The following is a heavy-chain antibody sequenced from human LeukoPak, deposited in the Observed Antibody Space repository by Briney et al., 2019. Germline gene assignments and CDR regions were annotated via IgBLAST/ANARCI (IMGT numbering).Heavy chain of an antibody. CDR1: GFTFSSYT. V-gene: IGHV3-48*02. D-gene: IGHD3-22*01. CDR2: ICSSSSTI. J-gene: IGHJ4*02. CDR3: ARDTGVRDSSGYYDC. Sequence: RGALRLSCAASGFTFSSYTMNWVRQAPGEGLEWVSYICSSSSTIYYADPVKGRFTISRDNAKNSLYLQMNSLKDEDTAVYYCARDTGVRDSSGYYDCWGQGTLVTVSS.